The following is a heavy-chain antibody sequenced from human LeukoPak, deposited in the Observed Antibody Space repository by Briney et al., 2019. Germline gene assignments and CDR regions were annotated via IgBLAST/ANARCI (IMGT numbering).Heavy chain of an antibody. V-gene: IGHV4-34*01. CDR3: ARGHRITIFGVVIIVGNWFDS. Sequence: PSETLSLTCAVYGGSFSGYYWSWIRQPPGKGLEWIGEINHSGSTNYNPSLKSRVTISVDTSKNQFSLKLSSVTAADTAVYYCARGHRITIFGVVIIVGNWFDSWGQGTLVTVSS. J-gene: IGHJ5*01. CDR1: GGSFSGYY. CDR2: INHSGST. D-gene: IGHD3-3*01.